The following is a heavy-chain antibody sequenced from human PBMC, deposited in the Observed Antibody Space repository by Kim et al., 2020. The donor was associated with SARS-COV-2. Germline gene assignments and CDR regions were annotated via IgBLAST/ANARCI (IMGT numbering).Heavy chain of an antibody. CDR1: GFTFSDYY. Sequence: GGSLRLSCAASGFTFSDYYMSWFRRAPGKGLEWVSYISRTGTSRYYADSVKGRFTISRDNAKNSLFLQMSSLRAEDTAVYYCARVQWYFDYWGQGTLVTVSS. CDR2: ISRTGTSR. J-gene: IGHJ4*02. D-gene: IGHD2-8*01. V-gene: IGHV3-11*01. CDR3: ARVQWYFDY.